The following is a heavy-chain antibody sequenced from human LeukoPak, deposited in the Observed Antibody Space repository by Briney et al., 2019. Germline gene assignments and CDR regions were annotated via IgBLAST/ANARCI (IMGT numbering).Heavy chain of an antibody. V-gene: IGHV1-69*06. J-gene: IGHJ5*02. CDR3: ARAGIPGYCTNVTCSNWLDP. CDR2: IIPMFGTP. Sequence: SVKVSCKTSGDTFTTYAIIWVRQAPGQGLEWMGGIIPMFGTPNYAQRLQGRVTITADKSTKTAYMELSSLRSEDAAVYYCARAGIPGYCTNVTCSNWLDPWGQGTLVTVSS. CDR1: GDTFTTYA. D-gene: IGHD2-8*01.